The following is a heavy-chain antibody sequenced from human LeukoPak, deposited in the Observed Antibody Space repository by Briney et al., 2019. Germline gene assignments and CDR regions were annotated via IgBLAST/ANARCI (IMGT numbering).Heavy chain of an antibody. V-gene: IGHV1-18*01. CDR2: ISAYNGNT. J-gene: IGHJ6*03. CDR1: GYTFTSYG. CDR3: AREAYSSSARDLDYMDV. D-gene: IGHD6-6*01. Sequence: ASVKVSCKASGYTFTSYGISWVRQAPGQGLEWMGWISAYNGNTNYAQKLQGRVTMTTDTSTSTAYMELRSLRSDDTAVYYCAREAYSSSARDLDYMDVWGKGTTVTVSS.